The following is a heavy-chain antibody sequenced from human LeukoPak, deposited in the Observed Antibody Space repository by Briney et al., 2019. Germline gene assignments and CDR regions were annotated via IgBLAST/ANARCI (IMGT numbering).Heavy chain of an antibody. D-gene: IGHD5-12*01. CDR1: GYTLTELS. Sequence: ASVKVSCKVSGYTLTELSMHWVRQAPGKGLEWMGGFDPEDGETIYAQKFQGRVTITADESTSTAYMELSSLRSEDTAVYYCARVGSNIVATISNWFDPWGQGTLVTVSS. V-gene: IGHV1-24*01. J-gene: IGHJ5*02. CDR2: FDPEDGET. CDR3: ARVGSNIVATISNWFDP.